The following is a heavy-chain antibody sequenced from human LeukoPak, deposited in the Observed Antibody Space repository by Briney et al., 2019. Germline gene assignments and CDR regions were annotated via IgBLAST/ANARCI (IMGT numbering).Heavy chain of an antibody. CDR1: GFAFSNHW. CDR3: LAGYYYYYMDV. CDR2: INTHGSST. V-gene: IGHV3-74*01. J-gene: IGHJ6*03. Sequence: PGGSLRLSCAASGFAFSNHWLHWVRQAPGKGLVWVARINTHGSSTNYADSVKGRFTISRDNAKNTLYLQMTSLSAEDTAVYYALAGYYYYYMDVWGKGTTVTVSS. D-gene: IGHD6-13*01.